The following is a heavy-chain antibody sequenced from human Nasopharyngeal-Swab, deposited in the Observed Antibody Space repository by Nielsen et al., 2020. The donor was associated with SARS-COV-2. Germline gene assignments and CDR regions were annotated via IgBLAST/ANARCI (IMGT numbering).Heavy chain of an antibody. V-gene: IGHV1-2*06. CDR1: GYTLTELS. Sequence: ASVKVSCKVSGYTLTELSMHWVRQAPGQGLEWMGRINPNSGGTNYAQKFQGRVTMTRDTSISTAYMELSRLRSDDTAVYYCARSTGSSGVDFDYWGQGTLVTVSS. CDR3: ARSTGSSGVDFDY. D-gene: IGHD3-10*01. CDR2: INPNSGGT. J-gene: IGHJ4*02.